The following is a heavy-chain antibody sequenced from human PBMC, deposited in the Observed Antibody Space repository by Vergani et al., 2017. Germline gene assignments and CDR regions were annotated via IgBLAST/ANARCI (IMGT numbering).Heavy chain of an antibody. CDR3: ARARKFRFGVVWENWLDP. J-gene: IGHJ5*02. CDR2: MNGDGDTI. V-gene: IGHV3-74*01. D-gene: IGHD3-3*01. CDR1: GFTFNEYW. Sequence: EVELVESGGGLVQPGGSLRLSCAASGFTFNEYWMHWARQVPGKGLVWVSGMNGDGDTISYADSVKGRFTNSRDNAKNTLFLQMNSLRAEDTAVYYCARARKFRFGVVWENWLDPWGQGTLVTVSS.